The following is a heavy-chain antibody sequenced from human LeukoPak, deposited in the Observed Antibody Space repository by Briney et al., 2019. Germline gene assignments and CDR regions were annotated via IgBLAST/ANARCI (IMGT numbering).Heavy chain of an antibody. V-gene: IGHV4-34*01. Sequence: PSETLSLTCAVYGGSFSGYYWSWIRQPPGKGLEWIGEINHSGSTNYNPSLKSRVTISVDTSKNQFSLKLSSVTAADTAVYYCARTRYSSGWYHYWGQGTLVTVSS. CDR1: GGSFSGYY. D-gene: IGHD6-19*01. CDR3: ARTRYSSGWYHY. J-gene: IGHJ4*02. CDR2: INHSGST.